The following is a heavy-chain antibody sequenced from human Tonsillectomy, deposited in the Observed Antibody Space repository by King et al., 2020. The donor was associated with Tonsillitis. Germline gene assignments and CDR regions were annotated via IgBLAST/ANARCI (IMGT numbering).Heavy chain of an antibody. CDR3: AWGRDSGWYTYFFDP. J-gene: IGHJ5*02. Sequence: QLVQSGAEVKKPGASVKVSCKASGYTFSTNYLQWLRQAPGQGPEWMGMTNPSSGSSMYAQKFQGRVTMTRDTPTSTFYMELKSLRSDDTAVYYCAWGRDSGWYTYFFDPWGQGTLVTVPS. CDR1: GYTFSTNY. V-gene: IGHV1-46*03. D-gene: IGHD6-19*01. CDR2: TNPSSGSS.